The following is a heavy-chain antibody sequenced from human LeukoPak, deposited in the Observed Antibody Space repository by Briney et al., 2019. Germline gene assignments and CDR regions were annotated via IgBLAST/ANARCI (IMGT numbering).Heavy chain of an antibody. J-gene: IGHJ6*02. CDR1: GFTFSSYG. CDR2: IWYDGSNK. D-gene: IGHD4-23*01. CDR3: ASEAPVVTRLSTPYYYGMDV. Sequence: GRSLRLSCAASGFTFSSYGMHWVRQAPGKGLEWVAVIWYDGSNKYYADSVKGRFTISRDNSKNTLYLQMNSLRAEDTAVYYCASEAPVVTRLSTPYYYGMDVWGQGTTVTVSS. V-gene: IGHV3-33*01.